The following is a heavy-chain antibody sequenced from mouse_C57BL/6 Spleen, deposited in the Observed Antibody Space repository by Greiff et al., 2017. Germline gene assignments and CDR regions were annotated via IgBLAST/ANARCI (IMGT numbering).Heavy chain of an antibody. D-gene: IGHD2-5*01. V-gene: IGHV1-22*01. CDR1: GYTFTDYN. CDR3: ARSYYSNYLFAY. J-gene: IGHJ3*01. CDR2: INPNNGGT. Sequence: VQLHQSGPELVKPGASVKMSCKASGYTFTDYNMHWVKQSHGKSLEWIGYINPNNGGTSYNQKFKGKATLTVNKSSSTAYMELRSLTSEDSAVYYCARSYYSNYLFAYWGQGTLVTVSA.